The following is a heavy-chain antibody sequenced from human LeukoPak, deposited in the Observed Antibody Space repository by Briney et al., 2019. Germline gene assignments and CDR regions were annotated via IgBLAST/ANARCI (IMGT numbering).Heavy chain of an antibody. CDR1: GFTFSNYW. CDR2: IKHDGNEK. V-gene: IGHV3-7*04. D-gene: IGHD2-15*01. CDR3: ARAVASNWFDP. Sequence: GGSLRLSCAASGFTFSNYWRSWVRQAPGKGLEWVANIKHDGNEKYYVDSVKGRFTISRDNAKNSLFLHITSLRAEDTAVYYCARAVASNWFDPWGQGTLVTVSS. J-gene: IGHJ5*02.